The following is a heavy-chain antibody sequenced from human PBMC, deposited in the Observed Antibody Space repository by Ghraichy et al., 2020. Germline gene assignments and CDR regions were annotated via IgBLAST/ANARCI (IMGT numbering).Heavy chain of an antibody. CDR3: ARVMTSYCGGDCYSHYFAF. J-gene: IGHJ4*02. CDR1: GGSMSPFH. CDR2: IFYTGTA. V-gene: IGHV4-59*01. Sequence: TLSLTCSVSGGSMSPFHWSWVRKSPGKGLEWIGNIFYTGTATYNSALKSRVTISIDTSTNQFSLKLRSMTAADTAVYYCARVMTSYCGGDCYSHYFAFWGQGTLVTASS. D-gene: IGHD2-21*02.